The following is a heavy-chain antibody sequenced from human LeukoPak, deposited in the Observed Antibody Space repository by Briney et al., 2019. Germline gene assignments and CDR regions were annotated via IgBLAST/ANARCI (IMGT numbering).Heavy chain of an antibody. J-gene: IGHJ3*02. CDR1: GGSFSGYY. V-gene: IGHV4-34*01. CDR2: INHSGST. Sequence: KASETLSLTCAVYGGSFSGYYWSWIRQPPGKGLEWIGEINHSGSTNYNPSLKSRVTISVDTSKNQFSLKLSSVTAADTAVYYCASFYGDYEVGAFDIWGQGTMVTVSS. CDR3: ASFYGDYEVGAFDI. D-gene: IGHD4-17*01.